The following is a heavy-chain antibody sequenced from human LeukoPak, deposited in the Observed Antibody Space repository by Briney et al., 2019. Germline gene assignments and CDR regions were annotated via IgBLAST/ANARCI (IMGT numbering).Heavy chain of an antibody. J-gene: IGHJ5*02. Sequence: SXTLSLTCTVSGGSISSYYWSWIRQPAGKGLEWIGRIYTSGSTNYNPSLKSRVTISVDTSKNQFSLKLSSVTAADTAVYYCARDQGITIFGVWFDPWGQGTLVTVSS. CDR3: ARDQGITIFGVWFDP. V-gene: IGHV4-4*07. D-gene: IGHD3-3*01. CDR1: GGSISSYY. CDR2: IYTSGST.